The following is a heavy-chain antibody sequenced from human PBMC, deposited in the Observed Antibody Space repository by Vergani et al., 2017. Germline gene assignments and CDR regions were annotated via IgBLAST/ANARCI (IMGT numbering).Heavy chain of an antibody. CDR1: GFTFSSYS. CDR2: ISSSSSTI. CDR3: ARDSNKEIPNGI. J-gene: IGHJ4*02. V-gene: IGHV3-48*01. Sequence: EVQLVESGGGLVQPGGSLRLSCAASGFTFSSYSMNWVRQAPGKGLEWVSYISSSSSTIYYADSVKGRYTISRDNAKNSLYLQMNSLRAEDTAVYYCARDSNKEIPNGIWGQGTLVTVSS. D-gene: IGHD2-8*01.